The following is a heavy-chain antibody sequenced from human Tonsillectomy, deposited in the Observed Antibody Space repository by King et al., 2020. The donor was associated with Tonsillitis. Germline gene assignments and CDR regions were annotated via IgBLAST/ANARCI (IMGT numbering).Heavy chain of an antibody. Sequence: VQLVESGGGLVKPGGSLRLSCEASGFTFSRYSMNWVRQAPGKGLEWVSYISSSSPYIYYADSVKGRFTISRDNAKNSLYLQMNSLRAEDTAIYYCARDQLPLEMATILAASPLDYWGQGILVTVSS. CDR3: ARDQLPLEMATILAASPLDY. D-gene: IGHD5-24*01. V-gene: IGHV3-21*01. CDR1: GFTFSRYS. J-gene: IGHJ4*02. CDR2: ISSSSPYI.